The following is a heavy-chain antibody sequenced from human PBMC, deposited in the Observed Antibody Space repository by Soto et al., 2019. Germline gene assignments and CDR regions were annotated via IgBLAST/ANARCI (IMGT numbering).Heavy chain of an antibody. V-gene: IGHV4-39*01. CDR1: GGSISSSSYY. Sequence: QLQLQESGPGLVKPSETLSLTCTVSGGSISSSSYYWGWIRQPPGKGLEWIGSIHYSGSTYYNPYLNSRVTISVDTSKNQFSLKLSAVTAADTAVYYCARRGAFDIWGQGTMVTVSS. CDR2: IHYSGST. CDR3: ARRGAFDI. J-gene: IGHJ3*02.